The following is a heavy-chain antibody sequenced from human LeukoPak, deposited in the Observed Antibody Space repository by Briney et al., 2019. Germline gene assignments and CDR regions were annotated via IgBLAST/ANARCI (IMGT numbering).Heavy chain of an antibody. V-gene: IGHV3-21*01. D-gene: IGHD2-2*01. CDR3: AREISYCSSTSCSEPNWFDP. J-gene: IGHJ5*02. Sequence: WVRXXXXXGLEWVSSISSSSSYIYYADSVKGRFTISRDNAKNSLYLQMNSLRAEDTAVYYCAREISYCSSTSCSEPNWFDPWGQGTLVTVSS. CDR2: ISSSSSYI.